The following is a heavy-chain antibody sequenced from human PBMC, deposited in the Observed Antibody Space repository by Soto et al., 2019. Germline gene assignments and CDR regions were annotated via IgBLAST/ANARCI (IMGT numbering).Heavy chain of an antibody. CDR3: ARYRIRDTWSKFDY. V-gene: IGHV4-31*11. CDR1: GVFLSGDAYY. CDR2: ITYSGSS. D-gene: IGHD3-3*02. J-gene: IGHJ4*02. Sequence: PSETRSLTWALVGVFLSGDAYYWTWSRQHPGKGLEWIGYITYSGSSTYNPSLKSRGTMSLENTHNQMSLKVTTVTAADSAVYYCARYRIRDTWSKFDYWGQGTLVTVSS.